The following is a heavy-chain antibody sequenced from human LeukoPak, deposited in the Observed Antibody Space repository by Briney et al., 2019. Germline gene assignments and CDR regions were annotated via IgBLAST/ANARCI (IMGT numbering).Heavy chain of an antibody. V-gene: IGHV4-4*07. Sequence: PSETLSLTCTVPGASISSYYWNWIRQPVREGLGWIGRTYTSRLTNYNPSLKSRVSMSVDTSKNQFSLKLSSVTAADTAVYYCARDEIAAAVSFDYWGQGTLVTVSS. D-gene: IGHD6-13*01. CDR3: ARDEIAAAVSFDY. CDR1: GASISSYY. CDR2: TYTSRLT. J-gene: IGHJ4*02.